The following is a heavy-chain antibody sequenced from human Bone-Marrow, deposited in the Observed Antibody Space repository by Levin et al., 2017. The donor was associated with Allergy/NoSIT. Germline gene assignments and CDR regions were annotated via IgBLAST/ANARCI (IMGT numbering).Heavy chain of an antibody. CDR2: ISSSSSYI. CDR1: GFTFSSYS. Sequence: GASVKVSCAASGFTFSSYSMNWVRQAPGKGLEWVSSISSSSSYIYYADSVKGRFTISRDNAKNSLYLQMNSLRAEDTAVYYCARDLVGATTGHYYYGMDVWGQGTTVTVSS. J-gene: IGHJ6*02. D-gene: IGHD1-26*01. V-gene: IGHV3-21*01. CDR3: ARDLVGATTGHYYYGMDV.